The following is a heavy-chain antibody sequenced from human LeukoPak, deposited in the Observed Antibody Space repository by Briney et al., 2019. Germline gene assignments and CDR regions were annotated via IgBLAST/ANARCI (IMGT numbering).Heavy chain of an antibody. V-gene: IGHV4-34*01. CDR3: AGYNSSGLPFFQH. CDR1: GGSFSGYY. J-gene: IGHJ1*01. Sequence: SETLSLTCAVYGGSFSGYYWSWIRQPPGKGLEWIGEINHSGSTNYNPSLKSRVTISVDTSKNQFSLKLSSVTAADTAVYYCAGYNSSGLPFFQHWGQGTLVTVSS. CDR2: INHSGST. D-gene: IGHD3-22*01.